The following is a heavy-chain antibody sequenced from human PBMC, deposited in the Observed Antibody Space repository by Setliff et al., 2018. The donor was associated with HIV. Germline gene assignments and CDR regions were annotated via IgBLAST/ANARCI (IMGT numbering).Heavy chain of an antibody. CDR2: STHSGST. D-gene: IGHD4-17*01. Sequence: SETLSLTCIVSGASFTDHYWSWIRQPPGKGLEWIGESTHSGSTNYNPSLKSRVTISVDTSKKQFSLKSSSVTAADTAVYYCARQETNYMDVWGKGTTVTVSS. V-gene: IGHV4-34*01. J-gene: IGHJ6*03. CDR1: GASFTDHY. CDR3: ARQETNYMDV.